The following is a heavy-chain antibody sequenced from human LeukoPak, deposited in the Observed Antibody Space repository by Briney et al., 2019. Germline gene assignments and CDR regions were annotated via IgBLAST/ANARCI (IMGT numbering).Heavy chain of an antibody. D-gene: IGHD4-17*01. V-gene: IGHV4-34*01. Sequence: PGGSLRLSCAASGFMFSSNWMSWIRQPPGKGLEWIGEINHSGSTNYNPSLKSRVTISVDTSKNQFSLKLSSVTAADTAVYYCARGIDYGDYVSAFDIWGQGTMVTVSS. CDR1: GFMFSSNW. CDR2: INHSGST. J-gene: IGHJ3*02. CDR3: ARGIDYGDYVSAFDI.